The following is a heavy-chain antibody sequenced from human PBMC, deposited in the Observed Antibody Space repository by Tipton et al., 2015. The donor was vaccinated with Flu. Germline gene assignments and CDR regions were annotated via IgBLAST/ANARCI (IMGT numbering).Heavy chain of an antibody. CDR2: IYPDDSDT. Sequence: QSGAEVKKPGDSLKIPCKGSGYSFPNYWIGWVRQMPGKGLEWMGIIYPDDSDTKYSPSFQGQVTISADKSVNTAYLQWNSLKASDTAIYYCVRHPPENYLGFGAPGLDYWGRGTLVTVSS. J-gene: IGHJ4*02. D-gene: IGHD3-10*01. CDR1: GYSFPNYW. CDR3: VRHPPENYLGFGAPGLDY. V-gene: IGHV5-51*01.